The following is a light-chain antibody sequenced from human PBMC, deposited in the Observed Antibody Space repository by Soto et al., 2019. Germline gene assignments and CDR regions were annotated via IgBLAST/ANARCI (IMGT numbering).Light chain of an antibody. CDR1: SSDVGGYNY. V-gene: IGLV2-14*01. Sequence: QSALTQPASVSGSPGQSITISCTGTSSDVGGYNYVSWYQQHPGKAPKLMIYDVSNRPSGVSNRFSGSKSGNTASLTISGLHAEDEADYYCSSYTSSSTPYVFGTVTKVTVL. CDR2: DVS. J-gene: IGLJ1*01. CDR3: SSYTSSSTPYV.